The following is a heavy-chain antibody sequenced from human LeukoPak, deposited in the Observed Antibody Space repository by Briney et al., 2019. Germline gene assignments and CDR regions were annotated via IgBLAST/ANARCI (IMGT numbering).Heavy chain of an antibody. Sequence: GGSLRLSCAASGFTFSSYEMNWVRQAPGKGLEWVSYISSSGSTIYYADSVKGRFTISRDNAKNPLYLQMNSLRAEDTAVYYCARITIFGGVPANWGQGTLVTVSS. V-gene: IGHV3-48*03. CDR2: ISSSGSTI. CDR1: GFTFSSYE. J-gene: IGHJ4*02. D-gene: IGHD3-3*01. CDR3: ARITIFGGVPAN.